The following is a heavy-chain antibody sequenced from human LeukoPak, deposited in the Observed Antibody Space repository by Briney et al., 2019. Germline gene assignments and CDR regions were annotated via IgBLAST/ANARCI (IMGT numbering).Heavy chain of an antibody. D-gene: IGHD3-3*01. Sequence: GGSLRLSXAASGFTFSSYWMHWVRQTPGEGLVWLSRINSDGSSTSYADSVKGRFTISRDNAKNTLYLQMNSLRAEDTAVYYCARVYDFWSGYPPYWGQGTLVTVSS. CDR1: GFTFSSYW. CDR3: ARVYDFWSGYPPY. V-gene: IGHV3-74*01. J-gene: IGHJ4*02. CDR2: INSDGSST.